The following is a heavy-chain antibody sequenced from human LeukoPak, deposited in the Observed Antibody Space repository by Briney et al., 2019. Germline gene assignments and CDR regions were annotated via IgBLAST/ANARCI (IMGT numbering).Heavy chain of an antibody. D-gene: IGHD2-8*02. J-gene: IGHJ6*03. Sequence: PGGSLRLSCAASGFTFSSYWMSWVRQAPGKGLEWVANIKQDGSEKYYVDSVKGRFTISRDNAKNSLYLQMNSLRAEDTAVYYCARASVGWWHDRPYYMDVWGKGTKVTVFS. V-gene: IGHV3-7*01. CDR2: IKQDGSEK. CDR1: GFTFSSYW. CDR3: ARASVGWWHDRPYYMDV.